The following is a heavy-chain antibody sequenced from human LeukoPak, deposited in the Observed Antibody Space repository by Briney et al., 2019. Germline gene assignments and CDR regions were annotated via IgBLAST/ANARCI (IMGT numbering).Heavy chain of an antibody. CDR1: GGSISNYY. V-gene: IGHV4-59*08. Sequence: SETLSLTCTVSGGSISNYYWSWIRQSPGKGLEWIGYIYYSGSTKYSSSLKSRVTTSVDTSKNQFSLKLSSVTAADTAVYYCARHATSDYGFPFDYWGQGTLVTVSS. CDR3: ARHATSDYGFPFDY. J-gene: IGHJ4*02. CDR2: IYYSGST. D-gene: IGHD2-15*01.